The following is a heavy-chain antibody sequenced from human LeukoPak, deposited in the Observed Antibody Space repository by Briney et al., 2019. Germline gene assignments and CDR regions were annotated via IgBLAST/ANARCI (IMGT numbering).Heavy chain of an antibody. D-gene: IGHD2-15*01. CDR2: ISGSGNST. CDR3: AKAVGRCNGGNCEVWAYFDF. CDR1: GFTFSSYA. Sequence: PGGSLRLSCAASGFTFSSYAMSWVRQAPGKGLEWVSAISGSGNSTYYADSVKGRFTISRDNSTNTLYLQMNSLRAEDTAVYYCAKAVGRCNGGNCEVWAYFDFWGQGTLVTVSS. V-gene: IGHV3-23*01. J-gene: IGHJ4*02.